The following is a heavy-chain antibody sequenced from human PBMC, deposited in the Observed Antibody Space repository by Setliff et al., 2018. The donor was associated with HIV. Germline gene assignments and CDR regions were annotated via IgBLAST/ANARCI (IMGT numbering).Heavy chain of an antibody. Sequence: SETLSLTCTVSGGSINSYYWNWIRQSPGKGLEWIGYIGYNGDTSYNPSLNSRVTLSVDRSKNQFSLKLSSVSAADTAVYYCARYRRFADYIDVWGKGTTVTVSS. V-gene: IGHV4-59*01. D-gene: IGHD1-26*01. J-gene: IGHJ6*03. CDR3: ARYRRFADYIDV. CDR1: GGSINSYY. CDR2: IGYNGDT.